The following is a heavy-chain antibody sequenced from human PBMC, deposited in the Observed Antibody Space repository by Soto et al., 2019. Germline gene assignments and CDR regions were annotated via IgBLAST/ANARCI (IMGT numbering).Heavy chain of an antibody. D-gene: IGHD3-22*01. V-gene: IGHV3-23*01. Sequence: SLRLSCAASGFTFSSYAMSWVRQAPGKGLEWVSAISGSGGSTYYADSVKGRFTISRDNSKNTLYLQMNSLRAEDTAVYYCAKLNYYDSSGYTRHDAFDIWGQGTMVTVSS. CDR2: ISGSGGST. J-gene: IGHJ3*02. CDR1: GFTFSSYA. CDR3: AKLNYYDSSGYTRHDAFDI.